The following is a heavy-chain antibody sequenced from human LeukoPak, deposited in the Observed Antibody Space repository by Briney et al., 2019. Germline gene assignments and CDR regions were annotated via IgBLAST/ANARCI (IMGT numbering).Heavy chain of an antibody. J-gene: IGHJ6*02. CDR1: GGSISSYY. CDR2: IHYSGNT. CDR3: ARVGPDYSSGMDV. V-gene: IGHV4-59*08. Sequence: PSETLSLTCTVSGGSISSYYWSWIRQPPGKGLEWIGYIHYSGNTNYNPSLKSRVTISVDTSKNQFSLKLSSVTAADTAVYYCARVGPDYSSGMDVWGQGTMVTVSS. D-gene: IGHD6-13*01.